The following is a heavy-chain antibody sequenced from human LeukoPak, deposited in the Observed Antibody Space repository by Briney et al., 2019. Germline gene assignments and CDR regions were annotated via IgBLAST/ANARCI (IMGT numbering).Heavy chain of an antibody. CDR2: ISSSGSTI. V-gene: IGHV3-48*03. CDR1: GFTFSSYE. CDR3: AELGITMIGGV. Sequence: GGSLRLSCAASGFTFSSYEMNWVRQAPGKGLEWVSYISSSGSTIYYADFVRGRFTISRDNAKNSLYLQMNSLRAEDTAVYYCAELGITMIGGVWGKGTTVTISS. D-gene: IGHD3-10*02. J-gene: IGHJ6*04.